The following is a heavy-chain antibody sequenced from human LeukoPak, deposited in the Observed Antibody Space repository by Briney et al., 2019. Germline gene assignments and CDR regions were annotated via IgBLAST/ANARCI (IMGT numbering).Heavy chain of an antibody. CDR2: IYYSGST. J-gene: IGHJ5*02. D-gene: IGHD3-10*01. CDR3: ARGGVNYKIAGP. CDR1: GASISSYY. V-gene: IGHV4-59*01. Sequence: SETLSLTCTVSGASISSYYWSWIRQPPGKGLEWIAYIYYSGSTNYNPSLKSRVTISVDTSKNQFSLKLSSVTAADTAVYYCARGGVNYKIAGPWGQGALVTVSS.